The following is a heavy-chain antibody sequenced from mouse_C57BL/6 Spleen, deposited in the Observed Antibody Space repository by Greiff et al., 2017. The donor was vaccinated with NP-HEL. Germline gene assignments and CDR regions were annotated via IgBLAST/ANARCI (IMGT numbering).Heavy chain of an antibody. CDR3: ARETDYYYGSIYAMDY. CDR1: GGGWGGGG. J-gene: IGHJ4*01. D-gene: IGHD1-1*01. V-gene: IGHV1-20*01. CDR2: INPYNGDT. Sequence: EVQLQQSGPELVKGGEEGKREGKGEGGGWGGGGVGGVWQSHGKSLEWIGRINPYNGDTFYNQKFKGKATLTVDKSSSTAHMELRSLTSEDSAVYYCARETDYYYGSIYAMDYWGQGTSVTVSS.